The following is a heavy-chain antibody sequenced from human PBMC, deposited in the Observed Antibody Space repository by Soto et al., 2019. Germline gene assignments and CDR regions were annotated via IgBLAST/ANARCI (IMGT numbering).Heavy chain of an antibody. CDR1: GGSISSYY. Sequence: QVQLQESGPGLVKPSETLSLTCTVSGGSISSYYWSWIRQPPGKGLEWIGYIYYSGSTNYNPSLKSRVTISVDTSKNQFSLKLSSVTAADTAVYYCARESGVAVAGSPVFDYWGQGTLVTVSS. CDR3: ARESGVAVAGSPVFDY. D-gene: IGHD6-19*01. J-gene: IGHJ4*02. CDR2: IYYSGST. V-gene: IGHV4-59*01.